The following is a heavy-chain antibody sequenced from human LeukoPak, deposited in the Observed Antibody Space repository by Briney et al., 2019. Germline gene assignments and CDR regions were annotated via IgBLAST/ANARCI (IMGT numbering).Heavy chain of an antibody. CDR3: AIYGSGSYGTAHFDY. D-gene: IGHD3-10*01. Sequence: GGSLRLSCAASGFTFSSYTMSWVRQAPGKGLEWVSAISGSGGSTYYADSVKGRFTISRDNSKNTLYLQMNSLRAEDTAVHYCAIYGSGSYGTAHFDYWGQGTLVTVSS. CDR2: ISGSGGST. J-gene: IGHJ4*02. CDR1: GFTFSSYT. V-gene: IGHV3-23*01.